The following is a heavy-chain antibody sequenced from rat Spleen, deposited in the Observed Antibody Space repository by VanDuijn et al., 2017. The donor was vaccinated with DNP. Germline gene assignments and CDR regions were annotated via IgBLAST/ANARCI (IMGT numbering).Heavy chain of an antibody. V-gene: IGHV5-27*01. CDR2: ISTSGGST. Sequence: EVQLVESGGGLVQPGSSLKLSCAASGFTFSNYVMAWVRQAPKKGLEWVATISTSGGSTYYRDSVKGRFTISRDNAKSTLYLQMDSLRSEDTATYYCTTTPTGMGFAYWGQGTLVTVSS. D-gene: IGHD1-7*01. CDR1: GFTFSNYV. J-gene: IGHJ3*01. CDR3: TTTPTGMGFAY.